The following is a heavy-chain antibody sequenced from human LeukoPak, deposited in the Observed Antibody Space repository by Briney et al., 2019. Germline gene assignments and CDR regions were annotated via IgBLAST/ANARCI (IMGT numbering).Heavy chain of an antibody. V-gene: IGHV1-2*02. D-gene: IGHD2-2*01. CDR2: TNPNSGGT. CDR3: ARDRADCSSTSCYGNWFDP. J-gene: IGHJ5*02. CDR1: GYTFTGYY. Sequence: ASVKVSCKASGYTFTGYYMHWVRQAPGQGLEWMGWTNPNSGGTNYAQKFQGRVTMTRDTSISTAYMELSRLRSDDTAVYYCARDRADCSSTSCYGNWFDPWGQGTLVTVSS.